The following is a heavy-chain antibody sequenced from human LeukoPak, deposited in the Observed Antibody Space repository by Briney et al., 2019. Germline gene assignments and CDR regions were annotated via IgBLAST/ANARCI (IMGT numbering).Heavy chain of an antibody. D-gene: IGHD6-13*01. J-gene: IGHJ5*02. V-gene: IGHV4-59*01. CDR2: ISHTGNT. CDR1: GDSISSYY. CDR3: ARSEVIYSSSVSRFDP. Sequence: SETLSLTCTVSGDSISSYYWSWTRQPPGKGLEWIGYISHTGNTNYNPSLTGRLTISLDTSKNQVSLKVTSVTAADTAVYYCARSEVIYSSSVSRFDPWGQGTLVTASS.